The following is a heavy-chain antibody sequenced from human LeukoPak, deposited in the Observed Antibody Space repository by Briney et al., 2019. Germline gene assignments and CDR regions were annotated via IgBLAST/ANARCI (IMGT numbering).Heavy chain of an antibody. CDR3: ARGQDTAGHRHYDY. V-gene: IGHV1-2*02. CDR1: GYTFTGYY. D-gene: IGHD5-18*01. Sequence: GASVKVSCKATGYTFTGYYMHWVRQAPGQGPEWMGWINPNSGGTNYAQKFQGRITMTRDTSISTAYMELSRLRSDDTAVYYCARGQDTAGHRHYDYWGRGTLVTVSS. CDR2: INPNSGGT. J-gene: IGHJ4*02.